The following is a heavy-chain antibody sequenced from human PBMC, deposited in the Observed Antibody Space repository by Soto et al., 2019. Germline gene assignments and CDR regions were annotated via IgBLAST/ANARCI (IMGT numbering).Heavy chain of an antibody. CDR1: GGSISSGGYY. Sequence: QVQLQESGPGLVKPSQTLSLTCTVSGGSISSGGYYWSWIRQHPGKGLEWIGYIYYSGSTYYNPSLKSRVTISVATSKNQSSLKLSSMTAADTAVYYCARVLKQQLVRTAGGYVDYWGQGTLVTVSS. CDR3: ARVLKQQLVRTAGGYVDY. V-gene: IGHV4-31*03. D-gene: IGHD6-13*01. CDR2: IYYSGST. J-gene: IGHJ4*02.